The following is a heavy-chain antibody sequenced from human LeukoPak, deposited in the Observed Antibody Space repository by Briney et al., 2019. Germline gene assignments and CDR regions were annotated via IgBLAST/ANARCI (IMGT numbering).Heavy chain of an antibody. CDR1: GGSFSGYY. CDR2: INHSGST. CDR3: ASSGGYIAAAGKRRNNWFDP. D-gene: IGHD6-13*01. V-gene: IGHV4-34*01. J-gene: IGHJ5*02. Sequence: SETLSLTCAVYGGSFSGYYWSWIRQPPGKGLEWIGEINHSGSTNYKPSLKSRVTISVDTSKNQFSLKLSSVTAADTAVYYCASSGGYIAAAGKRRNNWFDPWGQGTLVTVSS.